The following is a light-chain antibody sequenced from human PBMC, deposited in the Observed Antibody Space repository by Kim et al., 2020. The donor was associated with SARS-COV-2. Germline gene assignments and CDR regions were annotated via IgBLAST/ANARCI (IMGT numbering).Light chain of an antibody. CDR2: WAS. CDR1: QSVLYSSNNKNY. J-gene: IGKJ4*01. V-gene: IGKV4-1*01. CDR3: QQYYSTPLN. Sequence: RATINCKSSQSVLYSSNNKNYLAWYQQKPGQPPKLLIYWASTRESGVPDRFSGSGSGTDFTLTISSLQAEDVAVYYCQQYYSTPLNFGGGTKLEI.